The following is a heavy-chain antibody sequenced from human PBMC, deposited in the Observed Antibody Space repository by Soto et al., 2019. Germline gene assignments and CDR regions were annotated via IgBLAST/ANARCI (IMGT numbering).Heavy chain of an antibody. CDR2: IYWDDDK. D-gene: IGHD3-16*01. CDR1: GFSLSTSGVG. Sequence: QITLKESGPALVQPTQTLTLTCTFSGFSLSTSGVGVGWIRQPPGKALEWLALIYWDDDKRFSPTLKSRLTIAKDTSTDQVVLTISNMDPGDTATYYSAHRALDMLAFGGVGVRGYDYWGQGTLVTVSS. CDR3: AHRALDMLAFGGVGVRGYDY. J-gene: IGHJ4*02. V-gene: IGHV2-5*02.